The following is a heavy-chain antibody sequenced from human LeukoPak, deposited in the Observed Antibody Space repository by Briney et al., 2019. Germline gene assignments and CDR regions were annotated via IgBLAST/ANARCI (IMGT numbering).Heavy chain of an antibody. D-gene: IGHD1-26*01. J-gene: IGHJ4*02. CDR2: VNPNSGDT. V-gene: IGHV1-2*02. CDR1: GYTLTGYY. Sequence: ASVKVSCKASGYTLTGYYLHWVRQAPGQGLEWMGCVNPNSGDTNYAQKFQGSVTMTRDTSISTAYMDLSRLRSDDTAVYYCARGSIVGATFDYFDYWGQGTLVTVSS. CDR3: ARGSIVGATFDYFDY.